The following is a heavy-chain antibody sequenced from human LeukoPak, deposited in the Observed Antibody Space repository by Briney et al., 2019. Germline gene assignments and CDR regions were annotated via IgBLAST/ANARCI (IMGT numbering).Heavy chain of an antibody. V-gene: IGHV3-53*01. CDR3: ATYYYDSSAHGY. D-gene: IGHD3-22*01. CDR1: GVTVSNSY. CDR2: IYSDGST. Sequence: PGGSPRLSCAASGVTVSNSYMSWVRQAPGKGLEWVSVIYSDGSTFHADSVKGRFTISRDNSKNTLYLQMNSLRAEDTAVYYCATYYYDSSAHGYWGQGTLVTVSS. J-gene: IGHJ4*02.